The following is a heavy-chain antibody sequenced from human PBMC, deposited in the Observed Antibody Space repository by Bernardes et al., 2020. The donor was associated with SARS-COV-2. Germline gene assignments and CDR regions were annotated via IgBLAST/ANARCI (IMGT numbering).Heavy chain of an antibody. Sequence: GGSLRLSCAASGFSFRSYGMHWVRQAPGKGLEWVATVSFDGSLLYYADSLEGRFTVSRDNSKNALYLLMTNLRPEDSALYYCVKGAGYTGPAAPNDYWGQGTLVTVSS. CDR2: VSFDGSLL. J-gene: IGHJ4*02. D-gene: IGHD5-18*01. CDR1: GFSFRSYG. CDR3: VKGAGYTGPAAPNDY. V-gene: IGHV3-30*18.